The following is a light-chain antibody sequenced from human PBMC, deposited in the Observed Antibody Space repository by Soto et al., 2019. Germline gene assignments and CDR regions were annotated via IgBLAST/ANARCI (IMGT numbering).Light chain of an antibody. J-gene: IGKJ1*01. Sequence: EVVLTQSPATLSLSPGERATFSCRASQNVRTFLDWYQQKPGQAPRLLIYGASNRATGIPARFSGSGSGTDFTLTISSLEPEDFAVYYCQQHSHWPPWTFGQGTRVEIQ. CDR3: QQHSHWPPWT. CDR1: QNVRTF. V-gene: IGKV3-11*01. CDR2: GAS.